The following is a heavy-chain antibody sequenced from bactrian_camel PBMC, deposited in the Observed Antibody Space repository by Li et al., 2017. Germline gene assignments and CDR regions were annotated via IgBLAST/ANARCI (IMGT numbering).Heavy chain of an antibody. Sequence: HVQLVESGGGSAQTGGSLTLSCVVSGDHRMVAWFRQGPGTKREGVAGLGDDGSTSYAAFAEGRFTISRDNAKNTVYLQMNSLKLEDTAVYYCAIDPPKHPRDDGEPSCVEYTSWGQGTQVTVS. CDR2: LGDDGST. D-gene: IGHD4*01. CDR1: GDHRM. CDR3: AIDPPKHPRDDGEPSCVEYTS. J-gene: IGHJ6*01. V-gene: IGHV3S53*01.